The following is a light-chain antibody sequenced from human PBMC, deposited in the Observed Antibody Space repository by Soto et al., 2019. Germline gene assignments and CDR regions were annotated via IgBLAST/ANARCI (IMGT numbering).Light chain of an antibody. V-gene: IGKV1-17*03. J-gene: IGKJ5*01. Sequence: IHMTHSPSSLSASVLYRVTITFLASQGISNYLAWFQQKPGKVPKRLIYAASSLQSGVPSRFSGSGSGTEFTLAISSLQPEDFATYYCQQFNDYPITFGQGTRLEIK. CDR2: AAS. CDR1: QGISNY. CDR3: QQFNDYPIT.